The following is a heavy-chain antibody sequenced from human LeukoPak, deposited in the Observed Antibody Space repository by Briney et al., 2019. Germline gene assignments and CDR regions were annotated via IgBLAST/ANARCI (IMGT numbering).Heavy chain of an antibody. CDR1: GLSFSSYE. Sequence: GGSLRLSCAVSGLSFSSYEMSWVRQAPGKGLVWVSRINSDGINTSYADSVKGRFTISRDNAKNTLTLQMNSLRAEHTAVYYCARDLGQYYDTSDNWFDPWGQGTLVTVSS. CDR3: ARDLGQYYDTSDNWFDP. D-gene: IGHD3-22*01. CDR2: INSDGINT. V-gene: IGHV3-74*01. J-gene: IGHJ5*02.